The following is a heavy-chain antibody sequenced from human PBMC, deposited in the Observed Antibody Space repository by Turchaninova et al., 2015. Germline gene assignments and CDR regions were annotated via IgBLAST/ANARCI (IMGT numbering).Heavy chain of an antibody. CDR2: IYQSGIT. Sequence: QVQLQESGPGLVKPSGTLSLTCAVSGGSISSSNWGIWGRQPPGKGLEWMGEIYQSGITNYNPSLKSRVTISVDKSKNQFSLRLSSVTAADTAMYYCAREVEAAIDTGGFDYWGQGTLVTVSS. CDR3: AREVEAAIDTGGFDY. CDR1: GGSISSSNW. D-gene: IGHD5-24*01. V-gene: IGHV4-4*02. J-gene: IGHJ4*02.